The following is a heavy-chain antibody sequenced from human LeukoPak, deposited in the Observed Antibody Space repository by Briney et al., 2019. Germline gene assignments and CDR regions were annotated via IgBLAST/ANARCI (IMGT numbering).Heavy chain of an antibody. CDR2: ISGSGGST. D-gene: IGHD3-22*01. V-gene: IGHV3-23*01. CDR3: ARVSGGYLPFDY. CDR1: GFTFSSYA. Sequence: LSGGSLRLSCAASGFTFSSYAMSWVRQAPGKGLEWVSAISGSGGSTYYADSVKGRFTISRDNSKNSLYLQMNSLRAEDTAVYYCARVSGGYLPFDYWGQGTLVTVSS. J-gene: IGHJ4*02.